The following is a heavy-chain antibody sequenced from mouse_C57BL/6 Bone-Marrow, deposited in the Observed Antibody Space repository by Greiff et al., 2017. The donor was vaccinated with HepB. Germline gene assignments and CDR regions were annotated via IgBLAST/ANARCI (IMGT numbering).Heavy chain of an antibody. CDR1: GYTFTSYW. Sequence: VQLQQPGAELVKPGASVKMSCKASGYTFTSYWITWVKQRPGQGLEWIGDIYPGSGSTNYNEKFKSKATLTVDTSSSTAYMQLSSLTSEDSAVYDCARGYCGSSSAWFAYWGQGTLVTVSA. D-gene: IGHD1-1*01. V-gene: IGHV1-55*01. CDR3: ARGYCGSSSAWFAY. J-gene: IGHJ3*01. CDR2: IYPGSGST.